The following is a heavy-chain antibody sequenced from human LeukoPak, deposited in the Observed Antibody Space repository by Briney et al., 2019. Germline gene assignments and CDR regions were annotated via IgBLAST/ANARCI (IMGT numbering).Heavy chain of an antibody. Sequence: SQTLSLTCTVSGGSISSGNYYWSWIRQPAGKGLEWIGRIYTSGSTNYNPSLKSRVTISVDTSKNQFSLKLSSVTAADTAVYYCARLIGDSSGYYYFWFDPWGQGTLVTVSS. J-gene: IGHJ5*02. V-gene: IGHV4-61*02. CDR3: ARLIGDSSGYYYFWFDP. D-gene: IGHD3-22*01. CDR2: IYTSGST. CDR1: GGSISSGNYY.